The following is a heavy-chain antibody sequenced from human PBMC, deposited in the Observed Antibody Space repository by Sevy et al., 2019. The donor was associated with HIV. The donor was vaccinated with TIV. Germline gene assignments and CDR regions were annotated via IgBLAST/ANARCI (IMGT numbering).Heavy chain of an antibody. CDR1: GFTFSSYA. CDR3: AREIDADVGAARDRYDYYYGMDV. CDR2: VSFDGARN. V-gene: IGHV3-30-3*01. Sequence: GGSLRLSCEASGFTFSSYAMHWVRQAPGKGLEWVALVSFDGARNYYADSVKGRFTISRDDSENTLYLQMNSLRPEDTAVYYWAREIDADVGAARDRYDYYYGMDVWGRGTTVTVSS. J-gene: IGHJ6*02. D-gene: IGHD2-15*01.